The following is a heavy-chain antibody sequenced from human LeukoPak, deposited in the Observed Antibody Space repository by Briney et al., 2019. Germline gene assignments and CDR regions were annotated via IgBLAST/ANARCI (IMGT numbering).Heavy chain of an antibody. V-gene: IGHV3-74*01. Sequence: GGSLRLSCVASGFTFSTYWMPWVRQGPGEGPVWVSRVSNDGGSTWYADSVKGRFTISRDNAKNTLYLQMNSLTVEDTAVYYCARDSSSGIDYWGLGTLVTVSS. J-gene: IGHJ4*02. CDR2: VSNDGGST. CDR3: ARDSSSGIDY. D-gene: IGHD3-10*01. CDR1: GFTFSTYW.